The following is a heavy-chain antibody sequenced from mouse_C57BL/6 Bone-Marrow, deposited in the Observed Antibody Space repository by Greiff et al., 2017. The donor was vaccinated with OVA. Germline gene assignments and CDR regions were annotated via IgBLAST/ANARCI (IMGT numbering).Heavy chain of an antibody. V-gene: IGHV1-81*01. CDR2: IYPRSGNT. J-gene: IGHJ1*03. Sequence: VQLQQSGAELARPGASVKLSCKASGYTFTSYGISWVKQRTGPGLEWIGEIYPRSGNTYYNEKFKGKATLTADKSSSTAYMELRSRTSEDSAVYFCARDGSSPSYWYFDVWGTGTTVTVSS. CDR1: GYTFTSYG. D-gene: IGHD1-1*01. CDR3: ARDGSSPSYWYFDV.